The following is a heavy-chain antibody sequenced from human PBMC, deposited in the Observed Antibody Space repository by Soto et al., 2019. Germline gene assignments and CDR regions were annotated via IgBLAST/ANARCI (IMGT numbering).Heavy chain of an antibody. V-gene: IGHV1-18*01. D-gene: IGHD6-6*01. CDR2: ISAYNGNT. Sequence: ASVKVSCKASGYTFTSYGISWVRQAPGQGLEWMGWISAYNGNTNYAQKLQGRVTMTTDTSTSTAYMELRSLRSDDTAVYYCARESSKQLAPASWFDPWGQGTLVTVSS. CDR1: GYTFTSYG. J-gene: IGHJ5*02. CDR3: ARESSKQLAPASWFDP.